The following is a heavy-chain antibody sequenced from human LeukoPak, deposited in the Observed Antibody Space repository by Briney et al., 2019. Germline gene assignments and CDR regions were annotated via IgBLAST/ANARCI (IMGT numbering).Heavy chain of an antibody. CDR1: GYTFAAYY. V-gene: IGHV1-2*02. Sequence: ASVKVSCKASGYTFAAYYIHWVRQAPGQGLEWIGWFNPNSGGTNYAQKFQGRVTMTRDPSISTAYMELSRLTSDDTTVYFCAKDAGTSGWFDSWGQGTLVTVSS. CDR3: AKDAGTSGWFDS. J-gene: IGHJ5*01. CDR2: FNPNSGGT. D-gene: IGHD6-19*01.